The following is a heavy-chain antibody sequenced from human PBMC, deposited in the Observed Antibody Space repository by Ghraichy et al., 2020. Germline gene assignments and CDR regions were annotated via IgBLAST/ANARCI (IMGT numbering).Heavy chain of an antibody. D-gene: IGHD3-3*01. V-gene: IGHV3-7*03. CDR3: ATEGNFDFWSGSLDF. CDR1: GFTFSSYW. Sequence: GESLNISCAASGFTFSSYWMSWVRQAPGKGLEWVANIKQDGSEIYYVDSVKGRFTIFRDNTNNSLYLQMNSLRAEDTAVYYCATEGNFDFWSGSLDFWGQGTLVTVSS. CDR2: IKQDGSEI. J-gene: IGHJ4*02.